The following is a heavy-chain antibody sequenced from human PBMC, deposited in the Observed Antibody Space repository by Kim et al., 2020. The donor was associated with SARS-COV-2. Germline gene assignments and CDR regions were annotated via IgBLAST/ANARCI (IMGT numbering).Heavy chain of an antibody. CDR1: GYTFTSYY. CDR3: ARDSDYYDSSGYRGFVDY. D-gene: IGHD3-22*01. CDR2: INPSGGST. V-gene: IGHV1-46*01. Sequence: ASVKVSCKASGYTFTSYYMHWVRQAPGQGLEWMGIINPSGGSTSYAQKFQGRVTMTRDTSTSTVYMELTSLRSEDTAVYYCARDSDYYDSSGYRGFVDYCGQGTLVTVSS. J-gene: IGHJ4*02.